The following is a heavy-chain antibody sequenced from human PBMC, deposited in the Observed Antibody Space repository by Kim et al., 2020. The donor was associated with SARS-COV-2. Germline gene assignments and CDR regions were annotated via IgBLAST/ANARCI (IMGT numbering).Heavy chain of an antibody. Sequence: SETLSLTCLMSGASISTYSYLWAWIRQPPGKGLEWIGSVSYSGSTHYNPSLKSRVTISEDTSKNQFSLKMTSVTAADTAVYYCAKLPDFWGQGTLVTVTA. D-gene: IGHD2-15*01. V-gene: IGHV4-39*07. J-gene: IGHJ4*02. CDR3: AKLPDF. CDR2: VSYSGST. CDR1: GASISTYSYL.